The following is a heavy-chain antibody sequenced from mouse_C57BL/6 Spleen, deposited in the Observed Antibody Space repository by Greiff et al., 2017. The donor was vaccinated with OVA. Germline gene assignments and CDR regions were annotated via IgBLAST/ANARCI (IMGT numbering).Heavy chain of an antibody. V-gene: IGHV1-61*01. Sequence: QVQLQQPGAELVRPGSSVKLSCKASGYTFTSYWMDWVKQRPGQGLEWIGNIYPSDSETHYNQKFKDKATLTVDKSSSTAYMQLSSLTSEDSAVYYCARRNYGYPLAYWGQGTLVTVSA. CDR1: GYTFTSYW. CDR3: ARRNYGYPLAY. J-gene: IGHJ3*01. CDR2: IYPSDSET. D-gene: IGHD2-2*01.